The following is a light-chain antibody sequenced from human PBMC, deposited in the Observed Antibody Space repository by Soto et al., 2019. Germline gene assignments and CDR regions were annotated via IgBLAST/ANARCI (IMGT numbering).Light chain of an antibody. Sequence: EIVMTQSPVTLSLSPGETATLSCRASQSVSSDLAWYHQKPGQAPRLLIYGASTRATGIPARFSGGGSGTEFTLTINSLQTEDFGVYYCQQYNVWPQTFGQGTKVDIK. CDR2: GAS. J-gene: IGKJ1*01. CDR3: QQYNVWPQT. CDR1: QSVSSD. V-gene: IGKV3-15*01.